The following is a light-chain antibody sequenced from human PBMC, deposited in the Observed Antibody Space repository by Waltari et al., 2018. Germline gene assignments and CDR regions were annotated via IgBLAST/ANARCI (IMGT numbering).Light chain of an antibody. V-gene: IGKV4-1*01. CDR3: QQYYTAPYS. CDR2: WAS. Sequence: DIVMTQSPDSLAVSLGEGATITCKSSQSIFYNSNNKHYLAWYQQKVGQPPNLLIYWASSRESGVPDRFSGSVSGTDFTLTISSLQAEDVAVYYCQQYYTAPYSFGQGTKLEIK. J-gene: IGKJ2*03. CDR1: QSIFYNSNNKHY.